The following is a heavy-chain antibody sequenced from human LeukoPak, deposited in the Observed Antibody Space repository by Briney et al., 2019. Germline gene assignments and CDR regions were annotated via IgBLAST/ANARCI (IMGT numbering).Heavy chain of an antibody. CDR1: GGSISSSSYY. D-gene: IGHD3-22*01. CDR2: IYYSGST. V-gene: IGHV4-39*07. J-gene: IGHJ4*02. Sequence: SETLSLTCTVSGGSISSSSYYWGWIRQPPGKGLEWIGSIYYSGSTYYNPSLKSRVTISVDTSKNQFSLKLSSVTAADTAVYYCARDGHPYYYDSSGYYYFDYWGQGTLVTVSS. CDR3: ARDGHPYYYDSSGYYYFDY.